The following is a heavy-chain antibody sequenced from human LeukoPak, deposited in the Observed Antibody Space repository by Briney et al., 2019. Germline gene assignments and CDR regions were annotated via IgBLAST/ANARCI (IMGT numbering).Heavy chain of an antibody. J-gene: IGHJ4*02. CDR2: ISGSGGST. CDR1: GFTFTTYA. D-gene: IGHD6-6*01. CDR3: AKDLTYSSSSWFDY. V-gene: IGHV3-23*01. Sequence: GGSLRLSCAASGFTFTTYAMSWVRQAPGKGLEWVSHISGSGGSTYFADSVKGRFTISRDNSKNTLYLHMNSLRAEDTAVYYCAKDLTYSSSSWFDYWGQGTLVTVSS.